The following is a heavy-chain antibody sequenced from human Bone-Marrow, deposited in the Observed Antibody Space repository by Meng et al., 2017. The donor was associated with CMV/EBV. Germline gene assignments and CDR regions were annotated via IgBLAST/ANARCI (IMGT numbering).Heavy chain of an antibody. V-gene: IGHV3-7*01. CDR1: GFTFSSYW. Sequence: GESLKISCAASGFTFSSYWMSWVRQAPGKGLEWVANIKQDGSEKYYVDSVKGRFTISRDNSKNTLYLQMNSLRAEDTAVYYCAKDKGSGWHLPFDYWGQGTLVTVSS. CDR2: IKQDGSEK. D-gene: IGHD6-19*01. J-gene: IGHJ4*02. CDR3: AKDKGSGWHLPFDY.